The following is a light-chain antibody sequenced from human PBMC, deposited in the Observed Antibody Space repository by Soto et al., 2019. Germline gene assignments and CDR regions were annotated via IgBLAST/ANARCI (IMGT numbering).Light chain of an antibody. CDR2: GAS. CDR3: QQYGNSYS. J-gene: IGKJ2*01. Sequence: EIVLTQSPGTLSLSPGERATLSCRAIQSVSSNYLAWYQQKPGQAPRLLVYGASNRATGIPDKFSGSGSGTDFTLTISRLEPEDVALYYCQQYGNSYSFGQGTKLEIK. CDR1: QSVSSNY. V-gene: IGKV3-20*01.